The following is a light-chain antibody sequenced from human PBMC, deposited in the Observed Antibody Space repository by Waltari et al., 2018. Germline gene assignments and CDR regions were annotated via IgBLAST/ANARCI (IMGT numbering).Light chain of an antibody. CDR2: GAS. V-gene: IGKV1-39*01. CDR1: QSITSY. J-gene: IGKJ2*01. CDR3: QQSYTMPYT. Sequence: DIQMTQSPSSLSAPLGDRVTITCRASQSITSYLNWYQQKPGKAPKFLIYGASSLQSGVPSRFSGSGSGTDFTLTISSLQPEDFATYYCQQSYTMPYTFGQGTKLEIK.